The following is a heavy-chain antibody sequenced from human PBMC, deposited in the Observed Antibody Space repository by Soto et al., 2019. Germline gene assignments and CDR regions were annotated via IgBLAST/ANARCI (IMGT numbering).Heavy chain of an antibody. CDR1: GGSINSYW. V-gene: IGHV4-4*07. CDR2: VYSSGTT. Sequence: PSETLSLTCSVPGGSINSYWWSWIRQPAGKGLEWIGRVYSSGTTDYNPSLNSRVTLSVETSKNQFSLKLSSVTAADTAVYYCARDIGSYAYGEGYWGQGIQVTVSS. CDR3: ARDIGSYAYGEGY. D-gene: IGHD3-10*01. J-gene: IGHJ4*02.